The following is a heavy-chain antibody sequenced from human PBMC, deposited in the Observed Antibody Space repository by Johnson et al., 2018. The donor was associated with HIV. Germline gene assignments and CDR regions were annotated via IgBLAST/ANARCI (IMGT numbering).Heavy chain of an antibody. CDR1: GFIFSRFW. Sequence: VQLVESGGGLVQPGGSVRVSCVASGFIFSRFWMSWVRQAPGKGLEWVANIDKEGREKQYADSVKGRFTISRDNARNSLHLQMNGLRVDDTAVYYCARDPANTGDTTWGACDIWGQGTMVTVSS. J-gene: IGHJ3*02. V-gene: IGHV3-7*05. D-gene: IGHD1-26*01. CDR3: ARDPANTGDTTWGACDI. CDR2: IDKEGREK.